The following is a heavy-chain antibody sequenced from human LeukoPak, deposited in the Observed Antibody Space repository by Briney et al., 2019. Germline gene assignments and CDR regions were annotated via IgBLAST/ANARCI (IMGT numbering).Heavy chain of an antibody. D-gene: IGHD4-17*01. J-gene: IGHJ4*02. CDR2: INPSGGST. CDR3: ARGGYGDRIDY. V-gene: IGHV1-46*01. Sequence: ASVKVSCKASGYTFIRYYMHWVRQAPGQGLEWMGIINPSGGSTSYAQKFQGRVTMTRDTSTSTVYMELSRLKSEDTAGYYCARGGYGDRIDYWGQGTLVSVSS. CDR1: GYTFIRYY.